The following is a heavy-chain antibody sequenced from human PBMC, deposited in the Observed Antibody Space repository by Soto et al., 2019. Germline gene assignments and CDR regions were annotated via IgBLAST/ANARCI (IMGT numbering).Heavy chain of an antibody. J-gene: IGHJ4*02. CDR2: IRNKANSYAT. CDR3: TTPAPEDMIRK. V-gene: IGHV3-73*01. Sequence: PGGSLRLSCAASGFTFSGSALHWVRQASGKGLEWVGRIRNKANSYATAYAASVKGRFTISRDDSKNTAFLQMNSLKTEDTALYYSTTPAPEDMIRKWGRGTLVTVSS. CDR1: GFTFSGSA. D-gene: IGHD2-15*01.